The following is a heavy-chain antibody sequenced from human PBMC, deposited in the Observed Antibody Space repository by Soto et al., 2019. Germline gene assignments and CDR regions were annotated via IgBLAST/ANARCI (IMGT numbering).Heavy chain of an antibody. J-gene: IGHJ4*02. D-gene: IGHD4-17*01. CDR3: AKCTIYGDRVIDY. CDR1: GFTFSSYA. CDR2: ISGRGGST. Sequence: LRLSCAASGFTFSSYAMSWVRQAPGKVLEWVSAISGRGGSTYYADSVKGRFTISRDNSKNTLYLQMNSLRAEDTAVYYCAKCTIYGDRVIDYWGPGTLVTVSS. V-gene: IGHV3-23*01.